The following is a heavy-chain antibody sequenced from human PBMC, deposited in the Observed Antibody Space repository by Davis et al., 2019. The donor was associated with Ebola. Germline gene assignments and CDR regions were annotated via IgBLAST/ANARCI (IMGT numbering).Heavy chain of an antibody. CDR1: GFTFSSYW. D-gene: IGHD2-8*01. CDR2: IKQDGSEK. Sequence: GESLKISCAASGFTFSSYWMSWVRQAPGKGLEWVANIKQDGSEKYYADSVKGRFTISRDNSKNTLYLQMNSLRAEDTAVYYCAKVEKYGYWGQGTPVTVSS. CDR3: AKVEKYGY. J-gene: IGHJ4*02. V-gene: IGHV3-7*01.